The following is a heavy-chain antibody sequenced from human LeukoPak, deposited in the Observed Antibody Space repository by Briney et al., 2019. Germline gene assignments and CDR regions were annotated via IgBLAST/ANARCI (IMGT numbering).Heavy chain of an antibody. D-gene: IGHD5-12*01. J-gene: IGHJ5*02. CDR3: AKGGVYSGYAFDP. V-gene: IGHV3-23*01. CDR1: GFTFSSYA. Sequence: GSLRLSCAASGFTFSSYAMSWVRQAPGKGLAWVSAISSSGDVTKYADSAKSRFTISRDNSKNTVYLQMNSLRAEDTAVYYCAKGGVYSGYAFDPWGQGTLVTVSS. CDR2: ISSSGDVT.